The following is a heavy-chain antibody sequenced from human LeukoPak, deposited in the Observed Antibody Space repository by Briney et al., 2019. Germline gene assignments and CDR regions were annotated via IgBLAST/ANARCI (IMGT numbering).Heavy chain of an antibody. CDR1: GGSISSYY. V-gene: IGHV4-34*01. CDR2: INHSGST. CDR3: ARGEALLWFGELLPRGYFDY. J-gene: IGHJ4*02. Sequence: SETLSLTCTVTGGSISSYYWSWMRQPPGKGLEWIGEINHSGSTNYNPSLKSRVTISVDTSKNQFSLKLSSVTAADTAVYYCARGEALLWFGELLPRGYFDYWGQGALVTVSS. D-gene: IGHD3-10*01.